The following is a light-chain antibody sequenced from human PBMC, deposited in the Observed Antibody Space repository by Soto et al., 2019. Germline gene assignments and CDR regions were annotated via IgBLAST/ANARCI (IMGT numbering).Light chain of an antibody. CDR3: GAWDIGLNELV. J-gene: IGLJ2*01. CDR1: SSNIGSNP. V-gene: IGLV1-44*01. Sequence: QSVLTQTPSASGTPGQRVTISCSGSSSNIGSNPVNWYQQLPGTAAKLLIYNNDQRPSAVPHRCSGCKSATSASLATSGRQSEDEADYYCGAWDIGLNELVFGGGTKLTVL. CDR2: NND.